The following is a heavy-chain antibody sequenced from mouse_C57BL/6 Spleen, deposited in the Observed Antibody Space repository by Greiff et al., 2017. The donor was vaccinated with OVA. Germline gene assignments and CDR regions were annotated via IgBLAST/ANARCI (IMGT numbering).Heavy chain of an antibody. D-gene: IGHD2-5*01. V-gene: IGHV1-63*01. Sequence: QVQLQQSGAELVRPGTSVKMSCKASGYTFTNYWIGWAKQRPGHGLEWIGDIYPGGGYTNYNEKFKGKATLTADKSSSTAYMQFSSLTSEDSAIYYGARRALYYSNYLDYWGQGTTLTVSS. CDR2: IYPGGGYT. CDR3: ARRALYYSNYLDY. J-gene: IGHJ2*01. CDR1: GYTFTNYW.